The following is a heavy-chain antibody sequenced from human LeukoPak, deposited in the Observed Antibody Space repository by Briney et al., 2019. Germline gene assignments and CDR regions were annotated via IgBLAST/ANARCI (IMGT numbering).Heavy chain of an antibody. V-gene: IGHV4-59*08. CDR1: GGSISSYY. J-gene: IGHJ4*02. CDR2: IYYSGST. D-gene: IGHD1-26*01. Sequence: SETLSLTCTVSGGSISSYYWSWIRQPPGKGLEWIGYIYYSGSTNINPSLKSRVTISVDTSKNQFSLKLSSVTAADTAVYYCARHFVDSGSSNFDYWGQGTLVTVSS. CDR3: ARHFVDSGSSNFDY.